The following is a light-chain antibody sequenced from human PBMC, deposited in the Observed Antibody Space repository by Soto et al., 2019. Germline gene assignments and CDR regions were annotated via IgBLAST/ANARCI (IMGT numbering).Light chain of an antibody. V-gene: IGLV1-40*01. CDR3: TSYDSSLSGSVV. J-gene: IGLJ2*01. CDR1: SSSVGTAYD. CDR2: GST. Sequence: QSVLTQPPSVSGAPGQRVTISCTGSSSSVGTAYDVNWYQHLPGTAPKLLIYGSTHRPSGVPDRFSGDKSGTSASLAITGRQAEDAAYDYCTSYDSSLSGSVVFGGGTKLTVL.